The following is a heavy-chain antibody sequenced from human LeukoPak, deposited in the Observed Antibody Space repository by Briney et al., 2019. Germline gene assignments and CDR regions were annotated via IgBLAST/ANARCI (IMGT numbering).Heavy chain of an antibody. CDR2: IIPIFGTA. Sequence: ASVKVSCKASGYTFTSYAMNWVRQAPGQGLEWMGGIIPIFGTANYAQKFQGRVTITADESTSTAHMELSSLRSEDTAVYYCAKGKEMATITAYDYWGQGTLVTVSS. CDR1: GYTFTSYA. V-gene: IGHV1-69*13. D-gene: IGHD5-24*01. J-gene: IGHJ4*02. CDR3: AKGKEMATITAYDY.